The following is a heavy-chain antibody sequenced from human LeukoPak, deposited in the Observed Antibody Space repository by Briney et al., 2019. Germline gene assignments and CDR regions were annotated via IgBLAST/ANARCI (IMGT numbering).Heavy chain of an antibody. Sequence: GGSLRLSCAASGFTFSSYGMHWVRQAPGKGLEWVAVISYDGSNKYYADSVKGRFTISRDNSKNTLYLQMNSLRAEDTAVYYCAKSSHGDGSFDYWGQGTLATVSS. D-gene: IGHD5-24*01. CDR2: ISYDGSNK. CDR1: GFTFSSYG. CDR3: AKSSHGDGSFDY. V-gene: IGHV3-30*18. J-gene: IGHJ4*02.